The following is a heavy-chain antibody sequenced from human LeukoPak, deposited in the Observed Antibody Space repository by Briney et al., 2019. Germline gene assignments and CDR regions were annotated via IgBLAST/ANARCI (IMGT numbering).Heavy chain of an antibody. CDR2: IIPILGIA. V-gene: IGHV1-69*04. CDR3: ARGYYDDSSGYYDY. D-gene: IGHD3-22*01. J-gene: IGHJ4*02. Sequence: GASVKVSCKASAGTFSSYAISWVRHAPGQGLEWMGRIIPILGIASYAQKFQGRDTITADKSTSTAYMELSSMRSEDTAVYYCARGYYDDSSGYYDYWGQGTLVTVSS. CDR1: AGTFSSYA.